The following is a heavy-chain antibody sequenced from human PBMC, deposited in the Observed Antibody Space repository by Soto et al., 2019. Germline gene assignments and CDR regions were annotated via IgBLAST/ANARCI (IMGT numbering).Heavy chain of an antibody. CDR3: ALPEAYDSSGYYLGAFDI. J-gene: IGHJ3*02. Sequence: QVQLVQSGAEVKKPGASVKVSCKASGYTFTSYDINWVRQATGQGLEWMGWMNPNSGNTGYAQKFQGRVTMTRNTYIGTAYMESSSLISEYPAVYYCALPEAYDSSGYYLGAFDIWGQGTMVTVSS. D-gene: IGHD3-22*01. V-gene: IGHV1-8*01. CDR2: MNPNSGNT. CDR1: GYTFTSYD.